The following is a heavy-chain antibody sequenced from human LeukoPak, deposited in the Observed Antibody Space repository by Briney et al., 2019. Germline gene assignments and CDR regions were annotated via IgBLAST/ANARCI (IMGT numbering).Heavy chain of an antibody. CDR2: IYYSGST. CDR3: ARAASGYYYASDI. CDR1: GGSICSYY. V-gene: IGHV4-59*01. Sequence: PSETLSLTCTVSGGSICSYYWSWIRQPPGKGLEWIGYIYYSGSTKYNPSLNSRVTMSVDTSKNQLSLNLTSVTAADTAVYYCARAASGYYYASDIWGQGTVVTVSS. J-gene: IGHJ3*02. D-gene: IGHD5-12*01.